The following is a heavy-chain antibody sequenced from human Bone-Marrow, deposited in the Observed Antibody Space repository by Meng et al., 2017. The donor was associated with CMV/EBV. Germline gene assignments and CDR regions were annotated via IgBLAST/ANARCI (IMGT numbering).Heavy chain of an antibody. D-gene: IGHD2-15*01. Sequence: ASVKGSCKASGYTFTSYYMHWVRQAPGQGLEWMGIINPSGGSTSYAQKFQGRVTMTRDTSTSTVYMELSSLRSEDTAVYYCARGHHCSGGSCYSGNWFDPWGQGTLVTVSS. CDR3: ARGHHCSGGSCYSGNWFDP. V-gene: IGHV1-46*01. CDR1: GYTFTSYY. J-gene: IGHJ5*02. CDR2: INPSGGST.